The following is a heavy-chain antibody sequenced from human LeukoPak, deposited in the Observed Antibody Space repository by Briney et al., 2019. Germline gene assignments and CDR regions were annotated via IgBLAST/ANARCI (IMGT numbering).Heavy chain of an antibody. CDR3: ARDRYGLGGYFDY. V-gene: IGHV4-39*07. CDR1: GGSISGSSYY. CDR2: IYHSGST. J-gene: IGHJ4*02. D-gene: IGHD3-9*01. Sequence: SETLSLTCTVSGGSISGSSYYWGWIRQPPGKGLEWIGEIYHSGSTNYNPSLKSRVTISVDKSKNQFSLKLSSVTAADTAVYYCARDRYGLGGYFDYWGQGTLVTVSS.